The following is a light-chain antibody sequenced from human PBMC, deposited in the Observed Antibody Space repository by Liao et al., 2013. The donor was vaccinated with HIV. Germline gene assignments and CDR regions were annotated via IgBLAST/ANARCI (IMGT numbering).Light chain of an antibody. Sequence: SYELTQPPSVSVSPGQTARITCSGDALPKLYAYWYQQKPGQSPVLVIYQDSKRPSGIPERFSGSNSGNTATLTISGTQAMDEADYYCQAWDSSTHVVFGGGTKLTVL. CDR2: QDS. J-gene: IGLJ2*01. V-gene: IGLV3-1*01. CDR1: ALPKLY. CDR3: QAWDSSTHVV.